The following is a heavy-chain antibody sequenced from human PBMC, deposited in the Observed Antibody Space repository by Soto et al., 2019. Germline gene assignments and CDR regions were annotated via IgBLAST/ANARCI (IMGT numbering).Heavy chain of an antibody. V-gene: IGHV4-30-4*02. Sequence: SETLSLTCTVSGGSISSGNYYWSWIRQPPGKGLEWIGFISYSGSTYYSTSLKSRVTVSVDTSKNQFSLKLISVTTADTAVYFCAREGNLGRRIQPLDSWGQGTLVTVST. J-gene: IGHJ4*02. CDR2: ISYSGST. CDR1: GGSISSGNYY. CDR3: AREGNLGRRIQPLDS.